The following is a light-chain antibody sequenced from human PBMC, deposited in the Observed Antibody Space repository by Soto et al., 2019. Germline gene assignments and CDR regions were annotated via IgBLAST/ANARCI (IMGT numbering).Light chain of an antibody. CDR3: MQALQTWT. J-gene: IGKJ1*01. Sequence: DIVMTQSPLSLPVTPGEPASISCRSSQSFLHSNGYNYLDWYLQKPGQSPQLLIYLGSNRSSGVPDRFSGSGSGTDFTLKISRVEAEDVGVYYCMQALQTWTFGQGTKVDIK. CDR1: QSFLHSNGYNY. V-gene: IGKV2-28*01. CDR2: LGS.